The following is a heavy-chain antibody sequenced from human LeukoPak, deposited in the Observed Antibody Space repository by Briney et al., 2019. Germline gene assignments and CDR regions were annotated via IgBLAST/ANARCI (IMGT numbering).Heavy chain of an antibody. CDR2: INPSGGST. CDR1: GYTFTGHY. CDR3: ARSRLLLDY. V-gene: IGHV1-46*01. Sequence: ASVKVSCKASGYTFTGHYMHWVRQAPGQGLEWMGIINPSGGSTSYAQKFQGRATMTGDTSTSTVYMELSSLRSEDTAVYYCARSRLLLDYWGQGTLVTVSS. D-gene: IGHD2-21*02. J-gene: IGHJ4*02.